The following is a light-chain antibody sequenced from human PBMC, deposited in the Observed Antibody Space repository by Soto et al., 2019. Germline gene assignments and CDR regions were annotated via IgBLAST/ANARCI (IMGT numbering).Light chain of an antibody. CDR1: GSNIGGHYD. CDR2: GDT. CDR3: QSYDSSLSGVV. J-gene: IGLJ2*01. V-gene: IGLV1-40*01. Sequence: QSALTQPPSVSGAPGQTVSISCSGSGSNIGGHYDVHWYQVLPATAPKLLIYGDTHRPSGVPGRFSGSKSGSSASLAIIGLRTEDEGDYYCQSYDSSLSGVVFGGGTKVTV.